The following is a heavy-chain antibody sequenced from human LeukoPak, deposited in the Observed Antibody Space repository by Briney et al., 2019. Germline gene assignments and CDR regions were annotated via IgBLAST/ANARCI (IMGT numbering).Heavy chain of an antibody. D-gene: IGHD5-18*01. V-gene: IGHV3-30*02. J-gene: IGHJ4*02. CDR1: GFTFSKHG. CDR3: AKTDGYTYGKLHY. Sequence: GGSLRLSCAASGFTFSKHGMHWVRQAPGKGLEWVASISSDGSLQFYTAHVKGRFTLSRDNSKNTLHLQMDSLTTEDTAMYYCAKTDGYTYGKLHYWGQGTLVTVSS. CDR2: ISSDGSLQ.